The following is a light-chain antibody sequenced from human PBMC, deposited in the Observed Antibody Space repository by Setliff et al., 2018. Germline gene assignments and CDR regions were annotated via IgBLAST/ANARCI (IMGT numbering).Light chain of an antibody. Sequence: QSVLTQPASVSGSPGQSITISCTGTSSDVGSYNLVSWYQQHPGKAPKLMIYEVSKRPSGVSNRFSGSKSGNTASLTISGLQAEDEADYYCCSYTISSTRVFGTGTKSPS. CDR2: EVS. CDR1: SSDVGSYNL. J-gene: IGLJ1*01. CDR3: CSYTISSTRV. V-gene: IGLV2-14*02.